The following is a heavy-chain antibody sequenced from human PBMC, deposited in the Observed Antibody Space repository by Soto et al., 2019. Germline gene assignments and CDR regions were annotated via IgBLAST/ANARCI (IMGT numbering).Heavy chain of an antibody. V-gene: IGHV3-23*01. Sequence: GSLRLSFAASGFSFGSYALSWVRQAPGKGLERVSTISGSDGKTFYADAVKGRFSISRDTSQNTLYLQMNSLRADDTAIYYCARWSYLDYWGQGTRVTVSS. D-gene: IGHD3-3*01. CDR2: ISGSDGKT. CDR1: GFSFGSYA. CDR3: ARWSYLDY. J-gene: IGHJ4*02.